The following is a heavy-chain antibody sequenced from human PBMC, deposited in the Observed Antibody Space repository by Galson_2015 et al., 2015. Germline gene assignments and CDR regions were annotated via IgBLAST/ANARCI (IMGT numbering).Heavy chain of an antibody. J-gene: IGHJ6*02. D-gene: IGHD1-1*01. Sequence: SLRLSCAASGFTFDDYAMHWVRQGPGKGLEWVSGISWNSNSIGYADSVKGRFTIPRDNAKNSLYLQMNSLRAEDTALYYCAKDLVQNYYYGLDVWGLGTTVTVS. CDR1: GFTFDDYA. V-gene: IGHV3-9*01. CDR2: ISWNSNSI. CDR3: AKDLVQNYYYGLDV.